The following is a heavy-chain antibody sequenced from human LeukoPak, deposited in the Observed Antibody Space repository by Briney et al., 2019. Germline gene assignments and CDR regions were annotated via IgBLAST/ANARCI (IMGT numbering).Heavy chain of an antibody. V-gene: IGHV1-2*02. CDR3: AKHPYEYYFDY. D-gene: IGHD5-12*01. CDR1: GYTLTGYY. J-gene: IGHJ4*02. Sequence: ASARVSCKASGYTLTGYYMHWLRQAPGQGLEWMGWINPNSGDTNYAQKFQGRVNMTRDTSISTAYMELSRLTSDDTAVYYCAKHPYEYYFDYWGQGTLVTVSS. CDR2: INPNSGDT.